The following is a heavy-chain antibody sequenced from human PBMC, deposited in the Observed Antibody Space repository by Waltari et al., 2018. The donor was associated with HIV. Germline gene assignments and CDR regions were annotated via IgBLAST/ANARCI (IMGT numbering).Heavy chain of an antibody. Sequence: EVQLVQSGAEVKKPGESLKISCKGSEYSFTNYWIGWVRQMPGKGLEWMCILYLVHAGTRYSPSVHGQVTISADKSISTAYLRWSSRKASDTAMFYCARLGSGSTDAFDIWGQGTIVTVSS. CDR1: EYSFTNYW. J-gene: IGHJ3*02. D-gene: IGHD3-10*01. CDR3: ARLGSGSTDAFDI. CDR2: LYLVHAGT. V-gene: IGHV5-51*01.